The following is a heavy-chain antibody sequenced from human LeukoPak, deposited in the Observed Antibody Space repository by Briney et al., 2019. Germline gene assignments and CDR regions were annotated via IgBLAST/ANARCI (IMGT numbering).Heavy chain of an antibody. CDR3: AKDRAVAGTDARYYFDY. D-gene: IGHD6-19*01. V-gene: IGHV3-21*01. CDR1: GFTFSSYS. Sequence: PGGSLRLSCAASGFTFSSYSMTWVRQAPGKGLEWVSSMSSGSTYIYYADSVKGRFTISRDNSKNTLYLQMNSLRAEDTAVYYCAKDRAVAGTDARYYFDYWGQGTLVTVSS. J-gene: IGHJ4*02. CDR2: MSSGSTYI.